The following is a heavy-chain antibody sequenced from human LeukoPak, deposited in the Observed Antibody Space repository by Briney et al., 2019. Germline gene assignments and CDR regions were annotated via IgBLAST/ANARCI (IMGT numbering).Heavy chain of an antibody. Sequence: ASVKVSCKASGYTFTNYDINWVRQAAGQGLEWMGWMNPNSGNTGYAQKFQGRVTMTRNTSINTAYMELTSLTSEDTAVYYCARDKYQLLSFGGFDYWGQGTLVTVSS. V-gene: IGHV1-8*01. J-gene: IGHJ4*02. CDR3: ARDKYQLLSFGGFDY. CDR2: MNPNSGNT. D-gene: IGHD2-2*01. CDR1: GYTFTNYD.